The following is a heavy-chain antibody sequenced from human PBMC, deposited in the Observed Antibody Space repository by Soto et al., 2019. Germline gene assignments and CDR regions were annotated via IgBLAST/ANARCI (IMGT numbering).Heavy chain of an antibody. Sequence: QITLKESGPTLVKPTQTLTLTCTFSGFSLSTSGVGVGWIRQPPGKPLEWLALIYWDDHKHYSPSMQSRLTITKDTSKNQVVLTLTNMDPVDTATYFCAHTMAPRIFDYWGQGTLVTVSS. CDR2: IYWDDHK. CDR3: AHTMAPRIFDY. V-gene: IGHV2-5*02. CDR1: GFSLSTSGVG. J-gene: IGHJ4*02.